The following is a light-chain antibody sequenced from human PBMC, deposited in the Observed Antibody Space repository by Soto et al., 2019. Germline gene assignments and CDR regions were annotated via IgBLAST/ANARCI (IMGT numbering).Light chain of an antibody. J-gene: IGKJ1*01. V-gene: IGKV3-20*01. CDR3: QRYGTSRA. Sequence: EIVMTQSPATLSVSPGERATLSCRASQSVSSNLAWYQQKPGQAPRLLIYGVSSRAADIPDRFSGSGSGTDFTLTISRLEPEDLAVYYCQRYGTSRAFGQGTKVEIK. CDR2: GVS. CDR1: QSVSSN.